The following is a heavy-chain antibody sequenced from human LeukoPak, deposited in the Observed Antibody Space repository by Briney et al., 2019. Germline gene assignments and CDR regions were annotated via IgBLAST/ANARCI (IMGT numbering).Heavy chain of an antibody. J-gene: IGHJ4*02. V-gene: IGHV1-8*01. CDR3: ARLIAAAGIISSDY. D-gene: IGHD6-13*01. CDR2: MNPNSGNT. CDR1: GYTFTSYD. Sequence: ASVKVSCKASGYTFTSYDINWVRQATGQGLEWMGWMNPNSGNTGHAQKFQGRVTMTRNTSISTAYMELSSLRSEDTAVYYCARLIAAAGIISSDYWGQGTLVTVSS.